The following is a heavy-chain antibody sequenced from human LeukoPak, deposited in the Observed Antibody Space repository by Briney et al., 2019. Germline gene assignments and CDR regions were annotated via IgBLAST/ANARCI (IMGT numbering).Heavy chain of an antibody. V-gene: IGHV3-21*01. CDR3: ARDSVSRAIRGAMYYFDY. Sequence: GGSLRLSCAASGFTFSSYSMNWVRQAPGKGLEWVSSISSSSSYIYYADSVKGRFTISRDNAKNSLYLQMNSLRAEDTAVYYCARDSVSRAIRGAMYYFDYWGQGTLVTVSS. CDR2: ISSSSSYI. J-gene: IGHJ4*02. D-gene: IGHD3-10*01. CDR1: GFTFSSYS.